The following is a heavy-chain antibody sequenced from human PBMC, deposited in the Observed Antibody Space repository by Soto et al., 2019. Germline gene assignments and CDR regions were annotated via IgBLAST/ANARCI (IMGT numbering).Heavy chain of an antibody. CDR3: ARDRGYETGYYYGMDV. J-gene: IGHJ6*02. D-gene: IGHD5-12*01. CDR2: ISAYNGNT. V-gene: IGHV1-18*01. Sequence: GASVKVSCKASGYTFTSYGISWVRQAPGQGLEWMGWISAYNGNTNYAQKLQGRVTMTTDTSTSTAYMELRSLRSDDTAVYYCARDRGYETGYYYGMDVWGQGTTVTVSS. CDR1: GYTFTSYG.